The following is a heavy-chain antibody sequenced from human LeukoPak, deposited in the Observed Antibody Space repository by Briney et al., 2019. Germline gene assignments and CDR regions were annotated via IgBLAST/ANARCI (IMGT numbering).Heavy chain of an antibody. Sequence: GGSLRLSCAASGFTFSSYSMNWVRQAPGKGLEWVSSISRSSSYIYYADSVRGRFTISRDNAKNSLYLQMSSLRAEDTAVYYCAREWEFSSGWYDYWGQGTLVTVSS. CDR3: AREWEFSSGWYDY. CDR1: GFTFSSYS. CDR2: ISRSSSYI. D-gene: IGHD6-19*01. J-gene: IGHJ4*02. V-gene: IGHV3-21*01.